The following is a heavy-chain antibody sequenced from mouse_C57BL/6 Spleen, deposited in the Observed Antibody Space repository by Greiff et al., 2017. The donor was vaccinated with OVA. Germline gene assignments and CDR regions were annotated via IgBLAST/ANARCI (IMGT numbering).Heavy chain of an antibody. CDR3: AREDYYGSLDY. Sequence: EVMLVESEGGLVQPGSSMKLSCTASGFTFSDYYMAWVRQVPEKGLEWVANINYDGSSTYYLDSLKSRFIISRDNAKNILYLQMSSLKSEDTATYYCAREDYYGSLDYWGQGTTLTVSS. CDR1: GFTFSDYY. D-gene: IGHD1-1*01. V-gene: IGHV5-16*01. CDR2: INYDGSST. J-gene: IGHJ2*01.